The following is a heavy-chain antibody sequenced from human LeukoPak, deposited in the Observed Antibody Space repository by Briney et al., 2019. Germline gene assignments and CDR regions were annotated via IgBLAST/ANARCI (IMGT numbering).Heavy chain of an antibody. V-gene: IGHV4-39*01. CDR1: GGSISSSSYY. J-gene: IGHJ5*02. Sequence: SETLSLTCTVSGGSISSSSYYWGWIRQPPGKGLEWIGSIYYSGSTYYNPSLKSRVTISVDTSKNQFSLKLSSVTAADTAVYYCARLDADYDFWSGYFNWFDPRGQGTLVTVSS. CDR3: ARLDADYDFWSGYFNWFDP. D-gene: IGHD3-3*01. CDR2: IYYSGST.